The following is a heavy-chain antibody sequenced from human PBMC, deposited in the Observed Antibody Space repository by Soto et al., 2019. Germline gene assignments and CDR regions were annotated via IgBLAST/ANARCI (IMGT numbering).Heavy chain of an antibody. D-gene: IGHD3-16*01. CDR1: GGSISSYY. CDR3: ARERKIMITFGGVQRRYYYMDV. CDR2: IYYSGST. Sequence: SETLSLTCTVSGGSISSYYWSWIRQPPGKGLEWIGYIYYSGSTNYNPSLKSRVTISVDTSKNQFSLKLSSVTAADTAVYYCARERKIMITFGGVQRRYYYMDVWGKGTTVTVSS. J-gene: IGHJ6*03. V-gene: IGHV4-59*01.